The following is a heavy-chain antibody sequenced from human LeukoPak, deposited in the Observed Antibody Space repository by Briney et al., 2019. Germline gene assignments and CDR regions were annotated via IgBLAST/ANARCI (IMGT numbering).Heavy chain of an antibody. CDR1: RFSFSSYA. CDR3: AKVQPGIGVDY. Sequence: PGGSLRLSCVASRFSFSSYAVNWVRQAPGRGLEWVSGISDGGSRTYYADSVKGRFTISRDDSKNTLYLQMNSLRAEDTAVYYCAKVQPGIGVDYWGQGTLVTVSS. J-gene: IGHJ4*02. D-gene: IGHD7-27*01. V-gene: IGHV3-23*01. CDR2: ISDGGSRT.